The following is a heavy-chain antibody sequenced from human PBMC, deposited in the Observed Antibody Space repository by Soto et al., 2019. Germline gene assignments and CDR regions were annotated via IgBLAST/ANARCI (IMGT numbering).Heavy chain of an antibody. D-gene: IGHD2-15*01. CDR1: RYSFTTYT. Sequence: SVKVSCKASRYSFTTYTINWVRQAPGQGLEWMGTIIPVFGTANYAQQFQGRVTITADKSTTTAYMELSSLRSEDLAVYYCASVKLAYCSSGRCPRHYFDYWGQGTLVTVSS. CDR3: ASVKLAYCSSGRCPRHYFDY. CDR2: IIPVFGTA. J-gene: IGHJ4*02. V-gene: IGHV1-69*08.